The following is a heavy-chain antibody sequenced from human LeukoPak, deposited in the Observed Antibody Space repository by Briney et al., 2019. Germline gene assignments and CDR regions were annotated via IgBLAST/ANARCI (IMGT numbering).Heavy chain of an antibody. Sequence: ASVKVSCKASGYTFTGYYMHWVRQAPGQGLEWMGWINPNSGGTNYAQKFQGRVTMTRDTSISTAYMELSRLRSDDTAVYYCARDGSELRYFDWLLALGYGMDVWGQGTTVTVSS. V-gene: IGHV1-2*02. D-gene: IGHD3-9*01. J-gene: IGHJ6*02. CDR3: ARDGSELRYFDWLLALGYGMDV. CDR2: INPNSGGT. CDR1: GYTFTGYY.